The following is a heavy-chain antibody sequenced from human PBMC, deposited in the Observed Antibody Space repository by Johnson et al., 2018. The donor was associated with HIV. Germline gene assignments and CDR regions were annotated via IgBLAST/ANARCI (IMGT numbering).Heavy chain of an antibody. Sequence: VQLVESGGGVVQPGRSLRLSCAASGFTFTTYAMHWVRQAPGKGLEWVAVIGYDGSNKYYADSVKGRLTVSRDNSKNTLYLQMNSLRAEDTAVYYCAGERAGAFDIWGQGTMVTVSS. CDR1: GFTFTTYA. V-gene: IGHV3-30*04. D-gene: IGHD6-19*01. J-gene: IGHJ3*02. CDR2: IGYDGSNK. CDR3: AGERAGAFDI.